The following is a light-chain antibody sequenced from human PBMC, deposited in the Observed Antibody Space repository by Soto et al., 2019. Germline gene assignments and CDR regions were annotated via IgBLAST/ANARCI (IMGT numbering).Light chain of an antibody. Sequence: EIVLTQSPATLSLSPGEIATRSCRASQSVSSYLAWYQQKPGQAPRLLIYDASNRATGIAARFSGSGSGTDFTLTTRSLEPEDFAVYYCQQRSNWPPWTFGQGTKVDI. V-gene: IGKV3-11*01. J-gene: IGKJ1*01. CDR2: DAS. CDR1: QSVSSY. CDR3: QQRSNWPPWT.